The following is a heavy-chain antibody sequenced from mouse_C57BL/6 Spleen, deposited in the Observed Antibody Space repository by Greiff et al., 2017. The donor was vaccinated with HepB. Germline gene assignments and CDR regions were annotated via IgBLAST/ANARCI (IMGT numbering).Heavy chain of an antibody. CDR1: GYTFTDYN. D-gene: IGHD1-1*01. J-gene: IGHJ2*01. V-gene: IGHV1-22*01. Sequence: EVQLKESGPELVKPGASVKMSCKASGYTFTDYNMHWVKQSHGKSLEWIGYINPNNGGTSYNQKFKGKATLTVNKSSSTAYMELRSLTSEDSAVYYCARGRYYYGTLPLDYWGQGTTLTVSS. CDR3: ARGRYYYGTLPLDY. CDR2: INPNNGGT.